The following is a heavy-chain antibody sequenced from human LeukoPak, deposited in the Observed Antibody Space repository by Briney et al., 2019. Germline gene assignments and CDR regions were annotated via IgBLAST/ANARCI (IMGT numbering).Heavy chain of an antibody. Sequence: GGSLRLSCEASGIILSNSAMSWVRQAPGKGLEWVSAMFGATTYYADSVRGRFTLSRDNSKNTLSLQLNSLRAEDTAVYNCAKDATRTSGWYYFDYWGQGTLVTVSS. J-gene: IGHJ4*02. CDR3: AKDATRTSGWYYFDY. CDR1: GIILSNSA. D-gene: IGHD6-19*01. V-gene: IGHV3-23*01. CDR2: MFGATT.